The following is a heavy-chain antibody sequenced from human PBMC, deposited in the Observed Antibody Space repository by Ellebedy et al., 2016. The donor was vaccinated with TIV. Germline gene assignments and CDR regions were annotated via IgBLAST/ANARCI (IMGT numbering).Heavy chain of an antibody. CDR2: ISGSGRDA. J-gene: IGHJ4*02. Sequence: GGSLRLSCAASGFTFDDYAMYWVRQAPGKGLEWVAAISGSGRDAFYADSVQGRFTVSRDSSKDALYLQMNSLRVEDTAVYYCAKSASETMVRGSDYWGQGTLVTVSS. D-gene: IGHD3-10*01. V-gene: IGHV3-23*01. CDR1: GFTFDDYA. CDR3: AKSASETMVRGSDY.